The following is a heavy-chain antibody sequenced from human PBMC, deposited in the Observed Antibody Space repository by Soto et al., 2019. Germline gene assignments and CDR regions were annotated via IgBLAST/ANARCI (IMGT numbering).Heavy chain of an antibody. J-gene: IGHJ4*02. Sequence: QVQLQESGPGLVKPSQTLSLTCTVSGGSISSGDYYWSWIRQPPGKGLEWIGYIYYSGSTYYNPSCHGRVTITVDPSKNQFSLKRSSVTAADTAVYYCARWLGYGPHFDYWGQGTLVTVSS. CDR1: GGSISSGDYY. D-gene: IGHD5-12*01. CDR2: IYYSGST. V-gene: IGHV4-30-4*01. CDR3: ARWLGYGPHFDY.